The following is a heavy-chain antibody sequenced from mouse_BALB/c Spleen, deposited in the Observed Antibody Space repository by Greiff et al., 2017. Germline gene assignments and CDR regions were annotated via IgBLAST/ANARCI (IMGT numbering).Heavy chain of an antibody. CDR3: ARGYYLYYYAMDY. V-gene: IGHV1-9*01. D-gene: IGHD2-3*01. Sequence: VQLQQSGAELMKPGASVKISCKATGYTFSSYWIEWVKQRPGHGLEWIGEILPGSGSTNYNEKFKGKATFTADTSSNTAYMQLSSLTSEDSAVYYCARGYYLYYYAMDYWGQGTSVTVSS. CDR2: ILPGSGST. J-gene: IGHJ4*01. CDR1: GYTFSSYW.